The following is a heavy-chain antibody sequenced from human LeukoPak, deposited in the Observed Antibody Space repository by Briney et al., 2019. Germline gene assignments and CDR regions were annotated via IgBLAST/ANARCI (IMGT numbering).Heavy chain of an antibody. CDR2: INPNSGGT. D-gene: IGHD4-17*01. J-gene: IGHJ4*02. CDR3: AIHDGLYGDSLGW. CDR1: GYTFTGYY. Sequence: GASVKVSCKASGYTFTGYYMHWVRQAPGQGLEWMGWINPNSGGTNYAQKFQGRVTMTRDTSISTAYMELSRLRSDDTAVYYCAIHDGLYGDSLGWWGQGTLVTVSS. V-gene: IGHV1-2*02.